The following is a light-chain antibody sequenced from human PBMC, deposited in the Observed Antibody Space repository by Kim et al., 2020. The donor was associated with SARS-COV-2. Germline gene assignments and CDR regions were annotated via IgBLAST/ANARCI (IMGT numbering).Light chain of an antibody. CDR1: NIGSKS. V-gene: IGLV3-21*04. Sequence: SYELTQPPSVSVAPGKTARITCGGNNIGSKSVHWYQQKPGQAPVLVIYYDSDRPSGIPERFSGSNSGNTATLTISRVEAGDEADYYCQVWDSSSDQWVCG. CDR3: QVWDSSSDQWV. J-gene: IGLJ3*02. CDR2: YDS.